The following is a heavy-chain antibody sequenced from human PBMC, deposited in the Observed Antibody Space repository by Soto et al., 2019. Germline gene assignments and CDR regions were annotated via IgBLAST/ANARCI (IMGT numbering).Heavy chain of an antibody. CDR3: ARDGLSSSSSFDY. D-gene: IGHD6-6*01. Sequence: EVQLVQSGAEVTKPGESLKISCKASGYSFTDYWIDWVRQMPGKGLEWMGIIYPGDSDTKYSPSFQGQVTMSADKSISTAYLQSNSLKASDTAMYYCARDGLSSSSSFDYWGQGTLVTVSS. J-gene: IGHJ4*02. V-gene: IGHV5-51*01. CDR2: IYPGDSDT. CDR1: GYSFTDYW.